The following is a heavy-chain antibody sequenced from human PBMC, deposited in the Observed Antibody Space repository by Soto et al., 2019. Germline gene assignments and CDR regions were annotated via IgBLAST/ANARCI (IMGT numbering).Heavy chain of an antibody. CDR3: ARVRNVAVAGTRWFKP. J-gene: IGHJ5*02. CDR1: GYTFTSYG. CDR2: ISAYNGNT. D-gene: IGHD6-19*01. Sequence: QVQLVQSGAEVKKPGASVKVSCKASGYTFTSYGISWVRQAPGQGLEWMGWISAYNGNTKYAQKLQGRVTMTTDTSASTAYMELRSLRSAETPVYYCARVRNVAVAGTRWFKPWGRRTLLSVS. V-gene: IGHV1-18*01.